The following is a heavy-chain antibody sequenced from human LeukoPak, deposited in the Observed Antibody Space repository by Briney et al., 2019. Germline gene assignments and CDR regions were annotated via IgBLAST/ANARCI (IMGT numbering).Heavy chain of an antibody. D-gene: IGHD3-22*01. J-gene: IGHJ3*02. V-gene: IGHV1-69*04. CDR3: ARGVYYYDSSGYYSI. CDR1: GGTFSSYA. Sequence: SVKVSCKASGGTFSSYAISWVRQAPGQGLEWMGRIIPILGIANYAQKFQGRVTITADKSTSTAYMELSSLRSEGTAVYYCARGVYYYDSSGYYSIWGQGTMVTVSS. CDR2: IIPILGIA.